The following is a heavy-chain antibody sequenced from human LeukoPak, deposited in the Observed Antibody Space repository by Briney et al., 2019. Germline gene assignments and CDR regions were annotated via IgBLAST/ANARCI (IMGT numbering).Heavy chain of an antibody. D-gene: IGHD3-22*01. Sequence: PSETLSLTCTVSGGSISSYYWGWIRQPPGKGLEWIGSIYYSGSTYYNPSLKSRVTISVDTSKNQFSLKLSSVTAADTAVYYCARIRITMIVVVTNYFDYWGQGTLVTVSS. V-gene: IGHV4-39*07. CDR3: ARIRITMIVVVTNYFDY. J-gene: IGHJ4*02. CDR1: GGSISSYY. CDR2: IYYSGST.